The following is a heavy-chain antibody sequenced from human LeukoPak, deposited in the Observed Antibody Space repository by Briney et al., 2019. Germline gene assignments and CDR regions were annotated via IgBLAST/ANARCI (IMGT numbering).Heavy chain of an antibody. CDR2: IYYSGST. Sequence: PSETLSLTCTVSGGSISSGDYYWSWIRQPPGKGLEWIGYIYYSGSTYYNPSLKSRVTISVDTSKNQFSLKLSSVTAADTAVYYCARLPLTTHYYYGMDVWGQGTTVTVSS. CDR3: ARLPLTTHYYYGMDV. CDR1: GGSISSGDYY. V-gene: IGHV4-30-4*01. J-gene: IGHJ6*02. D-gene: IGHD4-11*01.